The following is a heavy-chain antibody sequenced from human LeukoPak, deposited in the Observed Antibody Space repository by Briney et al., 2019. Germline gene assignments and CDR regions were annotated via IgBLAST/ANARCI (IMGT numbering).Heavy chain of an antibody. CDR3: ARCIGQEAAIYYYGMDV. D-gene: IGHD2-2*01. Sequence: SVKVSCKASGGTFSSYPISWVRQAPGQGLEWMGRIIPILGIANYAQKFQGRVTITADKSTSTAYMELSSLRSEDTAVYYCARCIGQEAAIYYYGMDVWGQGTTVTVSS. V-gene: IGHV1-69*02. CDR1: GGTFSSYP. J-gene: IGHJ6*02. CDR2: IIPILGIA.